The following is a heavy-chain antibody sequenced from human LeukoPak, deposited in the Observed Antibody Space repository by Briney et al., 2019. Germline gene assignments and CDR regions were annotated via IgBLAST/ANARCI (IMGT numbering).Heavy chain of an antibody. J-gene: IGHJ4*02. Sequence: ASVKVSCKASGYTFTGYFMYWVRQAPGQGLEWMGWINPNSGGTNYAQKFQGGVTMTRDTSISTAYMELSRLKSDDTAVYYCARDSRYCSSSTCYSYYFDYWGQGTLVTVSS. CDR3: ARDSRYCSSSTCYSYYFDY. D-gene: IGHD2-2*01. CDR2: INPNSGGT. V-gene: IGHV1-2*02. CDR1: GYTFTGYF.